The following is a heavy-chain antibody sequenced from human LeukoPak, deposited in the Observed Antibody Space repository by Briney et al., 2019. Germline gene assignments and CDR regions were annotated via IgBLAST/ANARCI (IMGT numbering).Heavy chain of an antibody. D-gene: IGHD3-10*01. CDR1: GFTFSSYG. J-gene: IGHJ6*02. CDR3: SGSYYNPDYCGMDV. Sequence: GRSLRLSCAASGFTFSSYGMHWVRQAPGKGLEWVAVISYDGRNKFYTDSVRGRFTISRDNSKNTLYLQINSLRAEDTAVYYCSGSYYNPDYCGMDVWGQGTTVTVS. V-gene: IGHV3-30*03. CDR2: ISYDGRNK.